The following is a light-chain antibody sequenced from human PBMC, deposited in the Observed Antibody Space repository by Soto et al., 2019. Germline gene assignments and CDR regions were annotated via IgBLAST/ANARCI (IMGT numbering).Light chain of an antibody. V-gene: IGKV1-5*03. J-gene: IGKJ1*01. CDR3: QQYNSYST. Sequence: IQMTQSPSTLSGSVGYRVTITCRSSHSISSWLAWYQQKPGKAPKLLIYKASTLKSGVPSRFSGSGSGTEFTLTISSLQPDDFATYYCQQYNSYSTFGQGTKVDI. CDR2: KAS. CDR1: HSISSW.